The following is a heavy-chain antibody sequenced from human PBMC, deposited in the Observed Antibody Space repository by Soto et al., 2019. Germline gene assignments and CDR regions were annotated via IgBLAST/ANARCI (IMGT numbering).Heavy chain of an antibody. CDR1: GFTFSNYD. CDR2: IGTAGDT. CDR3: VRATAGFDY. V-gene: IGHV3-13*04. J-gene: IGHJ4*02. Sequence: EVQLVESGGNLVQPGGSLRLSCATSGFTFSNYDMHWVRQATGKGLEWVSSIGTAGDTYYAVSVKGRFTISRENAKNSLFLQMNSLRAGDTAMYYCVRATAGFDYWGQGTVVTVSS.